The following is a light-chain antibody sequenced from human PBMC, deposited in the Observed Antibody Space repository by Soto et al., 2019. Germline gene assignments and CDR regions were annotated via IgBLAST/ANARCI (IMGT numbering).Light chain of an antibody. CDR1: QSVSRN. CDR2: GAF. Sequence: IVMTHSPATLSVSPWERVNLSVRASQSVSRNLAWYQQKPGQVPRLLIYGAFNRATGIPARFSGSGSGTDFTLTISRLEPEDSAVYYCQQYISSPLTFGQGTKVDIK. V-gene: IGKV3D-15*01. CDR3: QQYISSPLT. J-gene: IGKJ1*01.